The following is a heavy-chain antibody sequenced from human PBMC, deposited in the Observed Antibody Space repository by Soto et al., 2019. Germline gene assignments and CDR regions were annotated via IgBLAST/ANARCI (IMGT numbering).Heavy chain of an antibody. D-gene: IGHD6-19*01. J-gene: IGHJ4*02. CDR2: ISSRSTNI. CDR3: VRDSSGSY. CDR1: GFTFTKYG. V-gene: IGHV3-48*01. Sequence: EVQLVESGGGLIQVGGSLRLSCAASGFTFTKYGMNWVRQAPGKGLEWVSYISSRSTNIYYADSVKGRFTISRDTAKTAAYLQTNTMRVEHTAEYYWVRDSSGSYWGQGTLVTVSS.